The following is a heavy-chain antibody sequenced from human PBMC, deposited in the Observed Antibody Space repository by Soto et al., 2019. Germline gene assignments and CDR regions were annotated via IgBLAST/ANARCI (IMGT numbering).Heavy chain of an antibody. CDR2: IWYDGSNK. V-gene: IGHV3-33*01. J-gene: IGHJ6*02. Sequence: QVQLVESGGGVVQPGRSLRLSCAASGFTFSSYGMHWVRQAPGKGLEWVAVIWYDGSNKYYADSVKGRFTISRDNSKNSLYLQMYSGGAEDTAVYYCARVPWCGELLSDYYGIDGWGQGTTVTVSS. CDR1: GFTFSSYG. D-gene: IGHD3-10*01. CDR3: ARVPWCGELLSDYYGIDG.